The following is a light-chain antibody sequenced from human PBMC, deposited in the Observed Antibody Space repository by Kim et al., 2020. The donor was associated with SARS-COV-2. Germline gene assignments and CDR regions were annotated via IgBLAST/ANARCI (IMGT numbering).Light chain of an antibody. V-gene: IGKV3-20*01. CDR3: QQYDSSPGVT. CDR1: QSVFSNY. Sequence: EIVLTQSPGTLSLSPGERATLSCRASQSVFSNYFAWYQQKPGQAPSLLIYATSNTATGIPDRFSGSGSGTDFSLTISRLEPEDFAVYYCQQYDSSPGVTFGQGTRLEIK. CDR2: ATS. J-gene: IGKJ5*01.